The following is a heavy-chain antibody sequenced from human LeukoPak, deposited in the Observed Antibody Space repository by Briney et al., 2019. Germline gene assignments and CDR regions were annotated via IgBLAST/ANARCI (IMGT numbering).Heavy chain of an antibody. Sequence: PSETLSLTCTVSGGSISSYYWSWIRQPPGKGLEGIGYIYYRGSTNYNPSLKSRVTISVDTSKNQFSLKLSSVTAADTAVYYCFCEPKTAYDRVPFDIWGQGTMVTVSS. V-gene: IGHV4-59*01. CDR3: FCEPKTAYDRVPFDI. J-gene: IGHJ3*02. CDR1: GGSISSYY. D-gene: IGHD3-9*01. CDR2: IYYRGST.